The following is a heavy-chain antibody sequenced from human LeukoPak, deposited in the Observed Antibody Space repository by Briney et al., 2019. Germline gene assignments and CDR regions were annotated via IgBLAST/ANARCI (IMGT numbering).Heavy chain of an antibody. CDR2: ISGSGGST. V-gene: IGHV3-23*01. J-gene: IGHJ6*04. Sequence: GGSLRLSCAASGFTFSYYWMSWVRQAPGKGLEWVSAISGSGGSTYYADSVKGRFTISRDNSKNTLYLQMNSLRAEDTAVYYCASQGLLWFGESGVWGKGTTVTVSS. D-gene: IGHD3-10*01. CDR3: ASQGLLWFGESGV. CDR1: GFTFSYYW.